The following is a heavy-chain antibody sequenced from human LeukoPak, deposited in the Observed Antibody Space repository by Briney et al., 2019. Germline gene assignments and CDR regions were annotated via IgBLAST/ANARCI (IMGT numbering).Heavy chain of an antibody. CDR1: GFTFDDYV. V-gene: IGHV3-43D*03. Sequence: GGSLRLSCAASGFTFDDYVMHWVRQAPGKGLEWVSLISWDGGSTYYADSVKGRFTISRDNSKNSLYLQMNSLRAEDTALYYCAKDIRGSTSWYGLDYWGQGTLVTVSS. D-gene: IGHD6-13*01. J-gene: IGHJ4*02. CDR2: ISWDGGST. CDR3: AKDIRGSTSWYGLDY.